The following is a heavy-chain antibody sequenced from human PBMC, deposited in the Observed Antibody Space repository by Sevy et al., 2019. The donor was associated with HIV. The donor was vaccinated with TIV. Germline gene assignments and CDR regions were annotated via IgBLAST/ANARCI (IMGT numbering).Heavy chain of an antibody. Sequence: GGSLRLSCAASGFTFSSYAMHWVRQAPGKGLEWVAVISYDGSNKYYADSVKGRFTISRDNSKNTLYLQMNSLRAEDTAVYDCARERGTVEGVYGDYGGAFDIWGQGTMVTVSS. CDR2: ISYDGSNK. J-gene: IGHJ3*02. V-gene: IGHV3-30*04. D-gene: IGHD4-17*01. CDR3: ARERGTVEGVYGDYGGAFDI. CDR1: GFTFSSYA.